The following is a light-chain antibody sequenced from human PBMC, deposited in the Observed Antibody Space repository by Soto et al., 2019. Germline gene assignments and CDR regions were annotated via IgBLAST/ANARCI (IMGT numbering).Light chain of an antibody. CDR3: QQYHSSSIT. Sequence: FQMTPSPSTVCASVGDRVTITCRASQTISRWLAWYQQKPGIAPNLLIYDASTLERGVPSRFSGTGSGTEFTLTIDSLQPDDFATYYCQQYHSSSITFGQGTRLEIK. CDR1: QTISRW. J-gene: IGKJ5*01. CDR2: DAS. V-gene: IGKV1-5*01.